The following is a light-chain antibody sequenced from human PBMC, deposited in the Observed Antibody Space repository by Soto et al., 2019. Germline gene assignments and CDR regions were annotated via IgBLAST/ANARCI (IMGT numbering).Light chain of an antibody. CDR1: SSDVCDYKD. V-gene: IGLV2-14*03. J-gene: IGLJ2*01. Sequence: QSVLTQPASVSGSPGQSITISCTGTSSDVCDYKDVSWYQQHPATAPKLMISDVSNRPSGVCNRFSASKSGNTASLTISGLQTEDEGDYYCTSYRSNSTWVFDGGTKLTVL. CDR2: DVS. CDR3: TSYRSNSTWV.